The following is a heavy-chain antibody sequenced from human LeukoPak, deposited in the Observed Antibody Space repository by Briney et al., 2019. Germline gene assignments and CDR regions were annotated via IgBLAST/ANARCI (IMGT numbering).Heavy chain of an antibody. D-gene: IGHD2-15*01. V-gene: IGHV4-61*08. Sequence: QSSETLSLTCTVSGGSVSSADFYWTWIRQLPGKGLEWIGYMYHTGSSNYNFALESRVTISIDSSKNQFSLRPSSVSAADTAVYYCARDQGGYSHRHAFDVWGQGTMVTVSS. CDR3: ARDQGGYSHRHAFDV. CDR2: MYHTGSS. J-gene: IGHJ3*01. CDR1: GGSVSSADFY.